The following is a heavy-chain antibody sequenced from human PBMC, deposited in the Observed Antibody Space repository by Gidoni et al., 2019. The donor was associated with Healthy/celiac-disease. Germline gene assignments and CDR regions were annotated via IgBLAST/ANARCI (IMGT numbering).Heavy chain of an antibody. D-gene: IGHD6-13*01. CDR1: GDTFTGYY. CDR2: ITPNSGGT. V-gene: IGHV1-2*02. Sequence: QVQLVQSGAEVKKHGASVKVSCKASGDTFTGYYMHWVRPAPGQGLEWMGWITPNSGGTNYAQKFQGRVTMTRDTSISTAYMELSRLRSDDTAVYYCARATYSSSWSDYWGQGTLVTVSS. CDR3: ARATYSSSWSDY. J-gene: IGHJ4*02.